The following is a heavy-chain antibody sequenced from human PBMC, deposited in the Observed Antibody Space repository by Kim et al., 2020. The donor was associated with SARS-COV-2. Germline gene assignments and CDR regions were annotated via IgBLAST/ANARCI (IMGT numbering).Heavy chain of an antibody. CDR1: GYSFTSYW. V-gene: IGHV5-51*01. Sequence: GESLKISCKGSGYSFTSYWIGWVRHMPGKGLEWMWTIYAGDSDTRYSPSFQGQVTISADKSISTAYLQWSSLKASDTAIYYCARSGSGSYYLPEYWGQGTLVTVSS. D-gene: IGHD3-10*01. CDR3: ARSGSGSYYLPEY. J-gene: IGHJ4*02. CDR2: IYAGDSDT.